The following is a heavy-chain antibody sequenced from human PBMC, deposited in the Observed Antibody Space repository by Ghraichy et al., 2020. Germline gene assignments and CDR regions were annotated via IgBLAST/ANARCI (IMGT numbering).Heavy chain of an antibody. CDR2: MSSCGTTK. D-gene: IGHD6-25*01. Sequence: GGSLRLSCAASGFIFSDYYMSLIRQAPGKGLEWVSLMSSCGTTKLYADSVKDRFTISRDNAKNSLYLQMNNLRAEDTAVYYCAREIDSSESYFDYWGQGSLVTVSS. CDR1: GFIFSDYY. V-gene: IGHV3-11*01. CDR3: AREIDSSESYFDY. J-gene: IGHJ4*02.